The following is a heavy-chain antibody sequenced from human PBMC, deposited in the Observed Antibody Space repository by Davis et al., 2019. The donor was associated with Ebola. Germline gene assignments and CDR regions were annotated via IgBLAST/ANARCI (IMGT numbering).Heavy chain of an antibody. V-gene: IGHV3-21*04. CDR2: ISSSSSYI. CDR1: GFTFSSYS. J-gene: IGHJ4*02. CDR3: SCSSVADY. D-gene: IGHD6-6*01. Sequence: GGSLRLSCAASGFTFSSYSMNWVRQAPGKGLEWVSSISSSSSYIYYADSVKGRFTISRDNAKNSLYLQMNSLKTEDTAVYYCSCSSVADYWGQGTLVTVSS.